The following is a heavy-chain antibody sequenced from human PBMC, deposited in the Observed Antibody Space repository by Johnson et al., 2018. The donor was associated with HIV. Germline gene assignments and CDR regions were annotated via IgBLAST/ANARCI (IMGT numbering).Heavy chain of an antibody. V-gene: IGHV3-7*01. CDR1: GFTFSNHW. J-gene: IGHJ3*02. CDR3: AKFIWGISLMDAFDI. Sequence: VQLVESGGGLVQSGGSLRLSCAASGFTFSNHWMHWVRQAPGKGLVWVANIKQDGSEKYYVDSVKGRFTISRDNAKNSLFMQMNSLRAEDTAVYYCAKFIWGISLMDAFDIWGQGTMVT. CDR2: IKQDGSEK. D-gene: IGHD3-16*01.